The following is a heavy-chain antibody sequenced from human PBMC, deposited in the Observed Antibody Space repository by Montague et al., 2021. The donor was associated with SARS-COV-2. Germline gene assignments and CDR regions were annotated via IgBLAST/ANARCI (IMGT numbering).Heavy chain of an antibody. V-gene: IGHV2-70*01. Sequence: VKPTQTLTLTCTLSGFSLSTSGMCVSWIRQPPGKALEWLALIDWDDDKYYGTSLKTRLTISKDTSKNQVVLTMTNMDPVDTATYYCARIRDYDILTGSYSGFDYWGQGTLVTVSS. D-gene: IGHD3-9*01. J-gene: IGHJ4*02. CDR3: ARIRDYDILTGSYSGFDY. CDR2: IDWDDDK. CDR1: GFSLSTSGMC.